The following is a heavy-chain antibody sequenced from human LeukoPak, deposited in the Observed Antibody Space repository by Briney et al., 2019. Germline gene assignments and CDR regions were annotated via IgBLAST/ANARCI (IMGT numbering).Heavy chain of an antibody. V-gene: IGHV3-33*01. CDR2: IWYGGSNK. CDR1: GFTFSSYG. Sequence: GGSLRLSCAASGFTFSSYGMHWVRQAPGKGLEWVAVIWYGGSNKYYADSVKGRFTISRDNSKNTLYLQMNSLRAEDTAVYYCARIEAPFVVVPAAPFDYWGQGTLVTVSS. J-gene: IGHJ4*02. CDR3: ARIEAPFVVVPAAPFDY. D-gene: IGHD2-2*01.